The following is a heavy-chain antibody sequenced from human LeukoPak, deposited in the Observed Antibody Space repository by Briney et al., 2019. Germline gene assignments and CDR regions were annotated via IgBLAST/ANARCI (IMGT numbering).Heavy chain of an antibody. CDR2: ISAGGGST. Sequence: GGSLRLSCAASGFTFSGYAMSWVRQAPGKGLEWVSTISAGGGSTYSANSMKGRFTISRDNSKNILYLQMNSLRAEGTAVYYCAKGSSPFDPWGQGTLVTVSS. CDR1: GFTFSGYA. J-gene: IGHJ5*02. D-gene: IGHD2-15*01. CDR3: AKGSSPFDP. V-gene: IGHV3-23*01.